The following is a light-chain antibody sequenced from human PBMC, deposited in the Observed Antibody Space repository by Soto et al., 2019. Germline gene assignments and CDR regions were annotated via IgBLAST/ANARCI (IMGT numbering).Light chain of an antibody. Sequence: DIQMTQSPSSLSASVGDRVTITCRASQGISNCLAWFQQKPGKAPKSLIYDASILQSWVPSRFSGSGSGTDFTLTISSLQPEDFATYNCRQYKSYPITFGQGTRLEIK. CDR2: DAS. CDR1: QGISNC. J-gene: IGKJ5*01. V-gene: IGKV1-16*01. CDR3: RQYKSYPIT.